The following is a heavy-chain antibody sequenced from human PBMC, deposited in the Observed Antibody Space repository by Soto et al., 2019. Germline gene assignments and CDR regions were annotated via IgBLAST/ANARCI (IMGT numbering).Heavy chain of an antibody. J-gene: IGHJ4*02. CDR3: AKDIDCRPGIDY. Sequence: GGSLRLSCAASGFTFSSYAMSWVRQAPGKGLEWVSAISGSVGSTYYADSVKGRFTISRDNSKNTLYLQMNSLRAEDTAVYYCAKDIDCRPGIDYWGQGTLVTVSS. CDR1: GFTFSSYA. CDR2: ISGSVGST. D-gene: IGHD2-21*02. V-gene: IGHV3-23*01.